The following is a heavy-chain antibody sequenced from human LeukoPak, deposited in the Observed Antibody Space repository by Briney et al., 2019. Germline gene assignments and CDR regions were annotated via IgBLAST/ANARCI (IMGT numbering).Heavy chain of an antibody. V-gene: IGHV1-2*02. CDR3: ARVSSSGDYYDN. J-gene: IGHJ4*02. CDR1: GYTFTGYY. CDR2: INPNGGGT. D-gene: IGHD3-10*01. Sequence: GASVKFSRKASGYTFTGYYMHWVRQAPGQGLEWMGWINPNGGGTNYAQKFQGRVTMTTDTSISTAYMELGGLRYDDTAVYYCARVSSSGDYYDNWGQGTLVTVSS.